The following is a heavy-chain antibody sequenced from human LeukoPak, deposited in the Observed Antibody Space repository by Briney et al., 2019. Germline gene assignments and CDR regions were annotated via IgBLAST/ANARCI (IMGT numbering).Heavy chain of an antibody. Sequence: PGGSLRLSCAAAGFTFSSYAMSWVRQAPGKGLEWVSAISGSGGSTYYADSVNGRFTIFRDNSRDTLYLQMNSLRAEDTAVYYCAKGYYDYVWGSYYFDYWGQGTLVTVSS. J-gene: IGHJ4*02. V-gene: IGHV3-23*01. CDR1: GFTFSSYA. D-gene: IGHD3-16*01. CDR3: AKGYYDYVWGSYYFDY. CDR2: ISGSGGST.